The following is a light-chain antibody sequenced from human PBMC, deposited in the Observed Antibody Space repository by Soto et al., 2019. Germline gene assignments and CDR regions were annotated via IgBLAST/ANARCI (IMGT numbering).Light chain of an antibody. J-gene: IGLJ1*01. CDR2: ANS. V-gene: IGLV1-40*01. Sequence: QSVLTQPPSVSGAPGQRVTISCSGSSSNIGAGYDVQWYRQFPGTAPKLIIYANSDRPSGVPDRFSGSKSGTSASLAITGLQAEDEADYYCQSYYSSLIVSKVFGTGTKVTVL. CDR1: SSNIGAGYD. CDR3: QSYYSSLIVSKV.